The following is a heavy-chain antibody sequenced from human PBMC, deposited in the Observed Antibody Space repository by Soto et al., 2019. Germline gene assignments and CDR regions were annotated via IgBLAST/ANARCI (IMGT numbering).Heavy chain of an antibody. CDR1: GYTFTGYY. CDR3: ARDFYDYEIYFFYF. CDR2: INPNSGGT. D-gene: IGHD3-16*01. V-gene: IGHV1-2*04. J-gene: IGHJ4*02. Sequence: GASVKVSCKASGYTFTGYYMHWVRQAPGQGLEWMGWINPNSGGTNYAQKFQGWVTMTRDTSISTAYMELSRLRSDDTAVYYCARDFYDYEIYFFYFWGQGSLDTVSS.